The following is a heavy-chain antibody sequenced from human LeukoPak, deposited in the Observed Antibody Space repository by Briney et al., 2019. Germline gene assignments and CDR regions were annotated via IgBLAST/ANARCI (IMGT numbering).Heavy chain of an antibody. CDR1: GGSISSGGYY. J-gene: IGHJ4*02. V-gene: IGHV4-31*03. D-gene: IGHD3-10*01. CDR2: IYYSGST. Sequence: ASETLSLTCTVSGGSISSGGYYWSWIRQHPGKGLEWIGYIYYSGSTYYNPSLKSRVTISVDTSKNQFSLKLSSVTAADTAVYYCARSYYYGSGSYFDYWGQGTLVTVSS. CDR3: ARSYYYGSGSYFDY.